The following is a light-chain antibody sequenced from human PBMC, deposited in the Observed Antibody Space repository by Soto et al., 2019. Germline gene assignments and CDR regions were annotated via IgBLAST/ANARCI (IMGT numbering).Light chain of an antibody. Sequence: DIQITQSPSTLSGSVGDRVTITCRASQSISTWLAWYQQKPGTAPKVLIYYASRLESGVPSRFSGSGSGTEFTLTISSLQPDDFATYYCQHYNSYSWTFGQGTKVDIK. J-gene: IGKJ1*01. V-gene: IGKV1-5*01. CDR2: YAS. CDR1: QSISTW. CDR3: QHYNSYSWT.